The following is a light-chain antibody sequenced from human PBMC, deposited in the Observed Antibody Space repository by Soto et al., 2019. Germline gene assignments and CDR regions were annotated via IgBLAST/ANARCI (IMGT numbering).Light chain of an antibody. CDR1: QGIATG. CDR2: DAS. Sequence: IQVTQSPSSLSASIGDTVTISCRASQGIATGLAWYQQKPGAPPKLLIYDASTLERGIPSRFSGRGSGTHFILTINNLQPEDFATYYCQQFNSLFGQGTRREIK. V-gene: IGKV1-13*02. CDR3: QQFNSL. J-gene: IGKJ5*01.